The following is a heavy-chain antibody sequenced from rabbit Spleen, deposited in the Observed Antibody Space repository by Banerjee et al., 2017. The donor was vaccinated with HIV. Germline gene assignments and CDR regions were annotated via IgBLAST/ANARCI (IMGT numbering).Heavy chain of an antibody. D-gene: IGHD6-1*01. CDR1: GFSFSSGYW. CDR3: VREAGYGGYGDGNL. V-gene: IGHV1S40*01. J-gene: IGHJ4*01. Sequence: QSLEESGGDLVKPGASLTLTCTASGFSFSSGYWMCWVRQAPGKGLEWIGYIVPIFGVTYYANWVNGRFTISSHNAQNTLYLQLNSLTAADTATYFCVREAGYGGYGDGNLWGPGTLVT. CDR2: IVPIFGVT.